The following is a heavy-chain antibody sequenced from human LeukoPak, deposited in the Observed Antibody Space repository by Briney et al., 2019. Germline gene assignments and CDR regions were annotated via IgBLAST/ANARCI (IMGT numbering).Heavy chain of an antibody. D-gene: IGHD6-13*01. Sequence: SETLSLTCTVSGGSISSYDWSWIRQPAGKGPEWIGRIYASGNTRYNPSLKSRLTMSVDTSNNQFSLKLSFVTAADTAVYYCARVISSGQQLGSWGYYYYYMDVWGKGTTVTISS. V-gene: IGHV4-4*07. CDR2: IYASGNT. CDR3: ARVISSGQQLGSWGYYYYYMDV. CDR1: GGSISSYD. J-gene: IGHJ6*03.